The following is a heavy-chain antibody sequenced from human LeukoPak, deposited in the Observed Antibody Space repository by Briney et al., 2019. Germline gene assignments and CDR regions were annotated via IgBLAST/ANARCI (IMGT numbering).Heavy chain of an antibody. CDR3: ARARGWLPNYFDY. J-gene: IGHJ4*02. V-gene: IGHV3-48*01. Sequence: GGSLRLSCAASGFTFSSYSMTWVRQAPGKGLEWVSYISSSSSTIYYADSVKGRFTISRDNAKNSLYLQMNSLRAEDTAVYYCARARGWLPNYFDYWGQGTLVTVSS. D-gene: IGHD3-22*01. CDR2: ISSSSSTI. CDR1: GFTFSSYS.